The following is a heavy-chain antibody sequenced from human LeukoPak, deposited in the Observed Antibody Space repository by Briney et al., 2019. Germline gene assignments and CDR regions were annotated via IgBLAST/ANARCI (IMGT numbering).Heavy chain of an antibody. D-gene: IGHD6-13*01. Sequence: SETLSLTCTVSGGSISSGDYYWSWIRQPPGKGLEWIGEINHSGSTNYNPSLKSRVTISVDTSKNQFSLKLSSVTAADTAVYYCAIIAAAPRKPIDYWGQGTLVTVSS. CDR2: INHSGST. CDR1: GGSISSGDYY. J-gene: IGHJ4*02. V-gene: IGHV4-34*01. CDR3: AIIAAAPRKPIDY.